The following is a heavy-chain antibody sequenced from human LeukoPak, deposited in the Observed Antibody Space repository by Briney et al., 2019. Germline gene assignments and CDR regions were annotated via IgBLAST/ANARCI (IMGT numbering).Heavy chain of an antibody. V-gene: IGHV4-61*03. CDR1: GVSVSSGSYY. CDR3: ARAPGIVGTTPFGNY. J-gene: IGHJ4*02. Sequence: PSETLSLTCSVFGVSVSSGSYYWSWLRQSPGKGLEWIGCIYYSGSTNYNPSLRGRVAVSIDTSKNHFSLRLISVTAADTAICYCARAPGIVGTTPFGNYWGRGTLVTVSS. D-gene: IGHD1-26*01. CDR2: IYYSGST.